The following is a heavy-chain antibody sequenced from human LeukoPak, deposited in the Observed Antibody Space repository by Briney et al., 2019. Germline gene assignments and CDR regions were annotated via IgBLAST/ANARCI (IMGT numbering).Heavy chain of an antibody. CDR3: ASGPTYDYVRVILY. CDR2: IYPGGTT. D-gene: IGHD3-16*01. CDR1: GFTVSGNY. J-gene: IGHJ4*02. Sequence: GGSLTLSCAVSGFTVSGNYMTWVRQAPGKGLEWVSVIYPGGTTYYRDSVKGRFTISGDNSKNTVILQMDSLRPEDTAVYYCASGPTYDYVRVILYWGQGTLVTVSS. V-gene: IGHV3-53*01.